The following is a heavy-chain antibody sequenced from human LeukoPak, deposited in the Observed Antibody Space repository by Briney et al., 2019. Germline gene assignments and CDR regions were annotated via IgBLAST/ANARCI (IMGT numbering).Heavy chain of an antibody. Sequence: SETLSLTCTVSGGSISSYYWSWLRQPPGKGLEWIGYIYYSGSTNYNPSLKSRVTISVDTSKNQFSLKLSSVTAADTAVYYCARDAITMVRGVPLPHYYYGMDVWGQGTTVTVSS. D-gene: IGHD3-10*01. CDR2: IYYSGST. J-gene: IGHJ6*02. V-gene: IGHV4-59*01. CDR3: ARDAITMVRGVPLPHYYYGMDV. CDR1: GGSISSYY.